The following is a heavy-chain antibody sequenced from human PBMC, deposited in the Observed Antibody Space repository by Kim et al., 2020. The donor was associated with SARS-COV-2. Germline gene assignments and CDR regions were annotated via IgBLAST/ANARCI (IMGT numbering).Heavy chain of an antibody. Sequence: SVKVSCKASGGTFSSYAISWVRQAPGQGLEWMGGIIPIFGTANYAQKFQGRVTITADESTSTAYMELSSLRSEDTAVYYCASRGRLGSGYSSSWYVRRDYYYYYYMDVWGKGTTVTVSS. CDR3: ASRGRLGSGYSSSWYVRRDYYYYYYMDV. V-gene: IGHV1-69*13. CDR1: GGTFSSYA. CDR2: IIPIFGTA. D-gene: IGHD6-13*01. J-gene: IGHJ6*03.